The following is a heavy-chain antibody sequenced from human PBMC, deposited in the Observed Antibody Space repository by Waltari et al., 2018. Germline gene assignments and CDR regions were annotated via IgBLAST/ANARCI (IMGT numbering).Heavy chain of an antibody. CDR1: GYSISSGYY. D-gene: IGHD6-13*01. J-gene: IGHJ6*03. V-gene: IGHV4-38-2*01. CDR2: IYHIGST. Sequence: QVQLQESGPGLVKPSETLSLTCAVSGYSISSGYYWGWIRQPPGKGLEWTGSIYHIGSTYYNPSLKSRVTISVDTSKTQFSLKLSSVTAADTAVYYCARRAAIAATGPTYYMDVWGKGTTVTVSS. CDR3: ARRAAIAATGPTYYMDV.